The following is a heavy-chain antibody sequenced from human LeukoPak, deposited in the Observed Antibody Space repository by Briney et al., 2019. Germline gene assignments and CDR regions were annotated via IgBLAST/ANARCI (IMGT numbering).Heavy chain of an antibody. V-gene: IGHV3-23*01. CDR2: ISGSGGST. J-gene: IGHJ5*02. Sequence: GGTLRLSCAASGFTFSSYGMSWVRQAPGKGLEWVSAISGSGGSTYYADSVKGRFTISRDNSKNTLYLQMNSLRAEDTAVYYCAKASPHYYGSGSYYLNPFDPWGQGTLVTASS. CDR1: GFTFSSYG. CDR3: AKASPHYYGSGSYYLNPFDP. D-gene: IGHD3-10*01.